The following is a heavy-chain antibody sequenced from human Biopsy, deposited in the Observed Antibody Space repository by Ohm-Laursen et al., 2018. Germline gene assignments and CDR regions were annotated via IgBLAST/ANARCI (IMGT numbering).Heavy chain of an antibody. CDR2: VYNGGIT. V-gene: IGHV4-59*01. CDR1: GGPIISYY. J-gene: IGHJ5*02. D-gene: IGHD3-3*01. CDR3: ARTPRDSFWSGSYKRGLWFDP. Sequence: SETLSLTCSVSGGPIISYYWTWIWQPPGKGLEWIGHVYNGGITNYNPSLKSRVTISKDTSKNQFSLQVNSVTAADTAVYYCARTPRDSFWSGSYKRGLWFDPWGQGTLVIVSS.